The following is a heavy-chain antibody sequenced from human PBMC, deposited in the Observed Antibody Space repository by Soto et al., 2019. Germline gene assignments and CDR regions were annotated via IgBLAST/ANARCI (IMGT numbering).Heavy chain of an antibody. V-gene: IGHV1-69*13. CDR1: GGTFRSYA. CDR3: ARDIESVTAKHFFYYYAMDV. D-gene: IGHD2-8*01. J-gene: IGHJ6*02. CDR2: VSPNIGKA. Sequence: GAPGKVSCKGFGGTFRSYAISWVRQAPGQGLEWMGWVSPNIGKANYAQKFQGRVTMTADESTSTAYMELRGLTFDDTAVYYCARDIESVTAKHFFYYYAMDVWGQGTTVTVSS.